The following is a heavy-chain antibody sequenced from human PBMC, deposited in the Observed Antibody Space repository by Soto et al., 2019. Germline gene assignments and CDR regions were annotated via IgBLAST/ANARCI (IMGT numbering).Heavy chain of an antibody. Sequence: GASVKVSCKASGYTFTSYDINWVRQATGQGLEWMGWMNPNSGNTGYAQKFQGRVTMTRNTSISTAYMELSSLRSEDTAVYYCARETDLYSSSSYYYYMAVWGKGTTVTVSS. CDR2: MNPNSGNT. D-gene: IGHD6-6*01. CDR3: ARETDLYSSSSYYYYMAV. J-gene: IGHJ6*03. CDR1: GYTFTSYD. V-gene: IGHV1-8*01.